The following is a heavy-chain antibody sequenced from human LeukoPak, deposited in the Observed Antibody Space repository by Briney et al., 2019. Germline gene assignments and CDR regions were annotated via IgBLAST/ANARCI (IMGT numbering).Heavy chain of an antibody. D-gene: IGHD3-3*01. CDR2: INPNSGGT. Sequence: GASVKVSCKVSGYTFTGYYMHWVRQAPGQGLEWMGWINPNSGGTNYAQKFQGRVTMTRDTSISTAYMELSRLRSDDTAVYYCAREQNPYYDFWSGYSFDYWGQGTLVTVSS. CDR1: GYTFTGYY. V-gene: IGHV1-2*02. CDR3: AREQNPYYDFWSGYSFDY. J-gene: IGHJ4*02.